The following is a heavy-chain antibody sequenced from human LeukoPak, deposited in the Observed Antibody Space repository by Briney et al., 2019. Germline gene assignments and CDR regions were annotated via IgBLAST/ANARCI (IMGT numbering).Heavy chain of an antibody. V-gene: IGHV3-23*01. D-gene: IGHD4-23*01. CDR3: AKGTYGGNPGRYFDY. CDR1: GFTSSIDA. J-gene: IGHJ4*02. CDR2: LRSSGDNT. Sequence: GGSLRLSCAASGFTSSIDAMSSVRQAPRKRLECVSALRSSGDNTYYTESVKGRFTISRDISKNTLYLQMNSLGVDDTAVYYCAKGTYGGNPGRYFDYWGQGTLVTVSS.